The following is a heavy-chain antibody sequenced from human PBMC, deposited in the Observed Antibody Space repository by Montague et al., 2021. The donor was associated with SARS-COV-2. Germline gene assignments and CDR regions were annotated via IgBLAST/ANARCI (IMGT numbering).Heavy chain of an antibody. CDR1: GFSLSTSGVG. J-gene: IGHJ3*02. CDR2: IYWDDDK. Sequence: PALGKPTQTLTLTCTFSGFSLSTSGVGVGWIRQPPGKALEWLALIYWDDDKRYSPSLKSRLTITKDTSKNQVVLTMTNMDPVDTATYYCAHRLWGSWYGDAFDIWGQGTMVTVSS. D-gene: IGHD6-13*01. V-gene: IGHV2-5*02. CDR3: AHRLWGSWYGDAFDI.